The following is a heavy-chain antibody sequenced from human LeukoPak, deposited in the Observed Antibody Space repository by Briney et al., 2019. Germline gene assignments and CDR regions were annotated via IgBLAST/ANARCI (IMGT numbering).Heavy chain of an antibody. Sequence: ASVKVSCKASGYTFTGYYMHWVRQAPGQGLEWMGWINPNSGGTNYAQKFQGWVTMTRDTSISTAYMELSRLRSDDTAVYYCARGAAGPYNWFDPWGQGTLVTVSS. CDR1: GYTFTGYY. D-gene: IGHD6-13*01. J-gene: IGHJ5*02. CDR3: ARGAAGPYNWFDP. V-gene: IGHV1-2*04. CDR2: INPNSGGT.